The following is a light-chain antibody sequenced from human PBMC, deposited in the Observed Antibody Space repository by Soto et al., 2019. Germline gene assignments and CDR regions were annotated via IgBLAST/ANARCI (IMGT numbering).Light chain of an antibody. V-gene: IGKV1-39*01. CDR1: QSISSY. Sequence: DIQMTQSPSSLSASVGDRVTITCRASQSISSYLNWYQQTPGKPPRLLIYAASTLRSGVPSRFSGSGSGTDFTLTINSLEPEDSAVYYCQQRSNWPSITFGQGTRLEIK. J-gene: IGKJ5*01. CDR2: AAS. CDR3: QQRSNWPSIT.